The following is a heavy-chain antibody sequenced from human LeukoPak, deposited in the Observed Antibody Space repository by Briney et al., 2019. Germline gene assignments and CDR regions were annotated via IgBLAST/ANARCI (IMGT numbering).Heavy chain of an antibody. CDR3: ARHRGAYCSGGNCYSSYYFDY. D-gene: IGHD2-15*01. Sequence: PSETLSLTCTVSGGSFSSYYWSWIRQPPGKGLEWVAYIYYSGSTSYNPSLKSRVTISVDTSKKQFSLRLSAVTAADTAVYYCARHRGAYCSGGNCYSSYYFDYWGQGTLVTVSS. V-gene: IGHV4-59*08. J-gene: IGHJ4*02. CDR2: IYYSGST. CDR1: GGSFSSYY.